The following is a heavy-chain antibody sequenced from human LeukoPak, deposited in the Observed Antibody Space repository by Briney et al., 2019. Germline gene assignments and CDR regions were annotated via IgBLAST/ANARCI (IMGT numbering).Heavy chain of an antibody. J-gene: IGHJ3*02. Sequence: PGGSLRLSCAASGFTFSSYGMHWVRQAPGKGLEWVAFIRYDGSNKYYADSVKGRFTISRDNAKNSLYLQMNSLRAEDTAVYYCARQTQWLVGDGAFDIWGQGTMVTVSS. CDR2: IRYDGSNK. CDR3: ARQTQWLVGDGAFDI. D-gene: IGHD6-19*01. V-gene: IGHV3-30*02. CDR1: GFTFSSYG.